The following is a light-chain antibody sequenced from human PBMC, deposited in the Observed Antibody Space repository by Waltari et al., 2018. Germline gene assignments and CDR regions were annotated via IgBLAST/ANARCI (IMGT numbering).Light chain of an antibody. V-gene: IGLV2-14*01. Sequence: QSALTQPASVSGSPGQSITISCTGTSSDVGGYNYVSWYQQHPGKAPKLMIYEVSNRPAGVSKRFSCSKSGNTASLTISGLQAEDEADYYCSSYTSSSTLLYVFGTGTKVTVL. J-gene: IGLJ1*01. CDR2: EVS. CDR3: SSYTSSSTLLYV. CDR1: SSDVGGYNY.